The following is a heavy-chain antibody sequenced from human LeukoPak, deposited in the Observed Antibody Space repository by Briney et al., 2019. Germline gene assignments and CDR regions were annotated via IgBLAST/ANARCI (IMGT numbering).Heavy chain of an antibody. Sequence: PSETLSLTCAVSGYSISSGYYWGWIRQPPGTGLEWIGSIYHSGSTYYNPSLKSRVTISVDTSKNQFSLKLSSVTAADTAVYYCARAEGYYYGSGSLGWFDPWGQGTLVTVSS. J-gene: IGHJ5*02. CDR2: IYHSGST. CDR3: ARAEGYYYGSGSLGWFDP. D-gene: IGHD3-10*01. CDR1: GYSISSGYY. V-gene: IGHV4-38-2*01.